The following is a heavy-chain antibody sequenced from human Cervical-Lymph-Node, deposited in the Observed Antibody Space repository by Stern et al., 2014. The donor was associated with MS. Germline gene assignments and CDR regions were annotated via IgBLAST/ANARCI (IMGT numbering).Heavy chain of an antibody. Sequence: VQLVQSGAEVKKPGESLKISCKGSGYRFNSYWIGWVRQMPGKGLEWMGIIYPGDSDIRYSPSFRGQVTISADKSISTAYLQWSSLKASDTAMYYCARHYDILTAXXXMDVWGQGTTVTVSS. D-gene: IGHD3-9*01. J-gene: IGHJ6*02. CDR3: ARHYDILTAXXXMDV. V-gene: IGHV5-51*01. CDR1: GYRFNSYW. CDR2: IYPGDSDI.